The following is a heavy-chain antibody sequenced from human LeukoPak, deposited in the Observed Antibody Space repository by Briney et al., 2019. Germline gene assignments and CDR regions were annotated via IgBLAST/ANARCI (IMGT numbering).Heavy chain of an antibody. V-gene: IGHV1-24*01. CDR1: GYTLTELS. Sequence: ASVKVSCKVSGYTLTELSMHWVRQPPGKGVEWMGGSDPEDGETIYAQQFQGRVTMTEDTSPDTAYMELSSLKSEDMAVYYCATATRSTYDHWGQGTLVTVPS. D-gene: IGHD2-2*01. CDR3: ATATRSTYDH. J-gene: IGHJ4*02. CDR2: SDPEDGET.